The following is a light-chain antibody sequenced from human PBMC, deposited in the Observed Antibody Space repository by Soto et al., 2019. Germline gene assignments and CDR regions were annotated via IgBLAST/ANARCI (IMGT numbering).Light chain of an antibody. CDR2: QVT. V-gene: IGLV2-14*01. CDR3: SSYTSSSTPWV. J-gene: IGLJ3*02. CDR1: TSDVGAYNY. Sequence: QSALTQPASVSGSPGQSITISCSGTTSDVGAYNYVSWYQQHPGKAPKLRIYQVTNRPSGVSERFSGSKSGNTASLTISGLQAEDEADYYCSSYTSSSTPWVFGGGTKLTVL.